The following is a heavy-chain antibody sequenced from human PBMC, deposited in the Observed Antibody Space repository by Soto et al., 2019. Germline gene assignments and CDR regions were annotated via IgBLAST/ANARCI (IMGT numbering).Heavy chain of an antibody. CDR3: ARDGSYSSGWLDYYYYYGMDV. D-gene: IGHD6-19*01. Sequence: SHTLSLTCAISGYSVSSNSAALNWIRQSPSRGLEWLGRTYYRSKWYNDYAVSVKSRITINPDTSKNQFSLQLNSVTPEDTAVYYCARDGSYSSGWLDYYYYYGMDVWGQGTTVTASS. CDR1: GYSVSSNSAA. V-gene: IGHV6-1*01. CDR2: TYYRSKWYN. J-gene: IGHJ6*02.